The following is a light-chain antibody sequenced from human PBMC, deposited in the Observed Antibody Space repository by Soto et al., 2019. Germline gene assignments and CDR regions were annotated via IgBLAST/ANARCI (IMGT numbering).Light chain of an antibody. CDR2: GAS. CDR1: QSVSSSY. V-gene: IGKV3-20*01. J-gene: IGKJ1*01. CDR3: QQYGSSPPWT. Sequence: EIVLTQSPGTLSLSPGERATLSCRASQSVSSSYLAWYQQKPGQAPRLLIYGASSRATGIPDRFSGSGSGTDFPLTISRLEPEDFAVDYCQQYGSSPPWTFGQGTKVEIK.